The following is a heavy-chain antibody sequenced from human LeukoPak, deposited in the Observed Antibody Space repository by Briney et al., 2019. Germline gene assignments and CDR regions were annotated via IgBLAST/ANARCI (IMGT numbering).Heavy chain of an antibody. V-gene: IGHV3-7*03. J-gene: IGHJ4*02. CDR1: GFTFTSYW. CDR2: IKQDGSEK. D-gene: IGHD3-22*01. Sequence: GGSLRLSCAASGFTFTSYWMSWVRQAPGKGLEWVASIKQDGSEKYYVDSVKGRFTISRDNAKNSLNLQMNSLRAEDTAVYYCARHPNYYDSSGYYKGFDCWGQGTLVTVSS. CDR3: ARHPNYYDSSGYYKGFDC.